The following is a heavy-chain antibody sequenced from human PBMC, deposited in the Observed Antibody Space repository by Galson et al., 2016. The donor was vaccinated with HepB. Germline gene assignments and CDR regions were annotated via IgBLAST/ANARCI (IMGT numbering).Heavy chain of an antibody. J-gene: IGHJ4*02. Sequence: SLRLSCAASGFTFYSYAMSWVRQAPGKGLEWVSAVTGSGGSTHYADSVKGRFTISRDNSKNTLYLQMNSLRAEDTAVYYCAREDDYCGADCFPFDYWGQGTLVTVSS. CDR2: VTGSGGST. CDR1: GFTFYSYA. D-gene: IGHD2-21*02. V-gene: IGHV3-23*01. CDR3: AREDDYCGADCFPFDY.